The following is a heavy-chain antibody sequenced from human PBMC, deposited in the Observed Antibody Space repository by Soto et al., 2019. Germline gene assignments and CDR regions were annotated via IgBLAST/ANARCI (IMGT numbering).Heavy chain of an antibody. CDR3: ARGLSVTLFDN. CDR2: IYYSGST. J-gene: IGHJ4*02. D-gene: IGHD4-17*01. Sequence: QVQLQESGPGLVKPSQTLSLTCTVSGGSISTGGYYWTWIRQHPGKGLEWIGYIYYSGSTYYNPSFKGRVTISVDTSKNQFSLKLSSVTAADTAVYYCARGLSVTLFDNWGQGTLVTVSS. V-gene: IGHV4-31*03. CDR1: GGSISTGGYY.